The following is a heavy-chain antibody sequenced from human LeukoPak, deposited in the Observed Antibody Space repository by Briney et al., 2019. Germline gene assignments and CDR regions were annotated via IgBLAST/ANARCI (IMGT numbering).Heavy chain of an antibody. J-gene: IGHJ4*02. CDR3: AREGSY. Sequence: PGGSLRLSCAASGFPFSSYSMTWVRQAPGKGLEWVANIKPDGTTKFYVDSVKGRFTISRDNALNSLYLQMNSLRAEDTAVYYCAREGSYWGQGTLVTVSS. V-gene: IGHV3-7*01. CDR1: GFPFSSYS. CDR2: IKPDGTTK.